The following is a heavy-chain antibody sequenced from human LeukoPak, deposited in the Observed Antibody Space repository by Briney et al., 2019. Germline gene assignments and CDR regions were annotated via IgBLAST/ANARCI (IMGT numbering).Heavy chain of an antibody. CDR3: ARAGNVQPGLVGSEPSPDYYYYYMDV. Sequence: SVKVSCKASGGTFSSYAISWVRQAPGQGLEWMGGIIPIFGTANYAQKFQGRVTITTDESTSTAYMELSSLRSEDTAVYYCARAGNVQPGLVGSEPSPDYYYYYMDVWGKGTTVTVSS. CDR2: IIPIFGTA. V-gene: IGHV1-69*05. D-gene: IGHD6-6*01. J-gene: IGHJ6*03. CDR1: GGTFSSYA.